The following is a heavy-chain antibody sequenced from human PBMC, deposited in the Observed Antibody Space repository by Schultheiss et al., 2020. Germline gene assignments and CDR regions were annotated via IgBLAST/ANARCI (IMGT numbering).Heavy chain of an antibody. D-gene: IGHD1-26*01. CDR3: ARDSEWAFDY. CDR1: GFTFSSYW. V-gene: IGHV3-23*01. CDR2: ISGSGGST. J-gene: IGHJ4*02. Sequence: WGSLRLSCAASGFTFSSYWMHWVRQAPGKGLEWVSAISGSGGSTYYADSVKGRFTVSRDTAKNSLYLQMNSLRDEDTAVYYCARDSEWAFDYWGRGALVTVSS.